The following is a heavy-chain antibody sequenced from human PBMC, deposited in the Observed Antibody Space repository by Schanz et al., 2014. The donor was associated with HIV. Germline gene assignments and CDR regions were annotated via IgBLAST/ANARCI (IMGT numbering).Heavy chain of an antibody. CDR1: GYTFSDYD. J-gene: IGHJ4*02. V-gene: IGHV1-69*13. Sequence: QVQLVQSGTEVKKPGASVRVSCETSGYTFSDYDINWVRQAPGQGLEWMGGIVPIFGTPNYAQNFQGRVTITADESASTAYMELSGLTSGDTAVYYCASDPPQNGYNSLDYWGQGTLVTVSS. D-gene: IGHD5-12*01. CDR3: ASDPPQNGYNSLDY. CDR2: IVPIFGTP.